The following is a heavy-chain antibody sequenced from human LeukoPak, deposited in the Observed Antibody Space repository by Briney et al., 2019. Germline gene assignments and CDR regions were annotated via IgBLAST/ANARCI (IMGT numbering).Heavy chain of an antibody. D-gene: IGHD5-18*01. CDR2: IYTSGST. Sequence: PSETLSLTCTVSGGSISSYYWSWIRQPAGKGLEWIGRIYTSGSTNYNPSLKSRVTMSVDTSKNQFSLKLSSVTAADTAVYYCAREDVDTAMINWFDPWGQGTLVTVSS. V-gene: IGHV4-4*07. CDR1: GGSISSYY. J-gene: IGHJ5*02. CDR3: AREDVDTAMINWFDP.